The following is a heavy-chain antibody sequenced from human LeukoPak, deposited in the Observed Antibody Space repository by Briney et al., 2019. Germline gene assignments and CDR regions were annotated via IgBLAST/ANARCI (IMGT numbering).Heavy chain of an antibody. CDR3: ARVDGQWLVRGSFDY. Sequence: GASVKVSCKASGYTFTGYYMHWVRQAPGQGLEWMGWINPNSGGTNYAQKFQGRVTMTRDTSISTAYMELSRLRSDDTAVYYCARVDGQWLVRGSFDYWGQGTLVTVSS. J-gene: IGHJ4*02. D-gene: IGHD6-19*01. CDR2: INPNSGGT. V-gene: IGHV1-2*02. CDR1: GYTFTGYY.